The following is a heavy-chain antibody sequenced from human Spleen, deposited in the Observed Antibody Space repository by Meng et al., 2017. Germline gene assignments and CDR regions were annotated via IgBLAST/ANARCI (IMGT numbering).Heavy chain of an antibody. J-gene: IGHJ5*02. V-gene: IGHV7-4-1*02. CDR1: GGSCSSYA. CDR3: AREQYYYDSSGYSP. CDR2: INTHTGNP. D-gene: IGHD3-22*01. Sequence: LVQSAAELNKPVAPWEVSCKAAGGSCSSYAINWVLQAPGQGLEWMGWINTHTGNPTYAQCFTGRFVFSLDTSVSTAYLQISSLKAEDTAVYYCAREQYYYDSSGYSPWGQGTLVTVSS.